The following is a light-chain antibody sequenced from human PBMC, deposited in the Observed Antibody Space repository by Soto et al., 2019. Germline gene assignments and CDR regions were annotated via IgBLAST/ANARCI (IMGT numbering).Light chain of an antibody. J-gene: IGLJ1*01. CDR1: SGHSSYA. CDR2: LNSDGSH. Sequence: QPVLTQSPSASASLGASVKVTCTLSSGHSSYAIAWHQQQPEKGPRYLMKLNSDGSHTKGDGIPDRFSGSSSGAERYLTISSLQSEDEADYYCQTWDTGTNYIFGTGTKLTVL. V-gene: IGLV4-69*02. CDR3: QTWDTGTNYI.